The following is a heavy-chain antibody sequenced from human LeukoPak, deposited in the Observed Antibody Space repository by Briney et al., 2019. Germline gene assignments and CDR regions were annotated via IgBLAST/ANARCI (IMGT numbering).Heavy chain of an antibody. D-gene: IGHD6-6*01. J-gene: IGHJ4*02. Sequence: PGGSLRLSCAASGFTFSSYAMNWVRQAPGKGLEWVSSISSSSSYIYYADSVKGRFTISRDNAKNSLYLQMNSLRAEDTAVYYCARDLGAVISSSPPYWGQGTLVTVSS. V-gene: IGHV3-21*01. CDR1: GFTFSSYA. CDR3: ARDLGAVISSSPPY. CDR2: ISSSSSYI.